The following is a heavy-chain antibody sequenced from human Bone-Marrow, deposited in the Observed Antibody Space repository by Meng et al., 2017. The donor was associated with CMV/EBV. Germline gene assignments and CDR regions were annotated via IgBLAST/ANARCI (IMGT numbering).Heavy chain of an antibody. V-gene: IGHV3-48*03. D-gene: IGHD5-12*01. CDR1: GFTFRSSE. Sequence: GGSLRLSCAGSGFTFRSSEMNWVRQAPGKGLERVSYISSSGSDKYYADSVKGRVTISRDNAKNSLYLQMNSLRVEDTAVYYCARYSGYDFALDYWGQGTLVTVSS. CDR3: ARYSGYDFALDY. CDR2: ISSSGSDK. J-gene: IGHJ4*02.